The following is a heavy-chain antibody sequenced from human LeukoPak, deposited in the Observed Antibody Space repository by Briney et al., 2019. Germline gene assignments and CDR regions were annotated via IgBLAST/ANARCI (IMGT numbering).Heavy chain of an antibody. Sequence: ASVKVSCKASGYTFTSYDINWVRQATGQGLEWMGWMNPNSGNTGYAQKFQGRVTMTRSTSISTACMELSSLRSEDTAVYYCARGRTRQWELLGYWGQGTLVTVSS. D-gene: IGHD1-26*01. CDR2: MNPNSGNT. CDR1: GYTFTSYD. V-gene: IGHV1-8*01. CDR3: ARGRTRQWELLGY. J-gene: IGHJ4*02.